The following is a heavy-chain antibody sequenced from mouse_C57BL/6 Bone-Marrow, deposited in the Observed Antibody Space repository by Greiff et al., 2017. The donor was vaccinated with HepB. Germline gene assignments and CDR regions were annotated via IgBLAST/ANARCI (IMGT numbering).Heavy chain of an antibody. CDR1: GYSFTDYN. D-gene: IGHD1-1*01. CDR2: INPNYGTT. Sequence: EVKLQESGPELVKPGASVKISCKASGYSFTDYNMNWVKQSNGKSLEWIGVINPNYGTTSYNQKFKGKATLTVDQSSSTAYMQLNSLTSEDSAVYYCARYREGFYYYGRGFAYWGQGTLVTVSA. CDR3: ARYREGFYYYGRGFAY. J-gene: IGHJ3*01. V-gene: IGHV1-39*01.